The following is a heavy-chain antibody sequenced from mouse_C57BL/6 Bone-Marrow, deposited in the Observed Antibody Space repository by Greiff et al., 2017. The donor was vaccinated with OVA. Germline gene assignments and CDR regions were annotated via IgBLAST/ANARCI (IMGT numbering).Heavy chain of an antibody. CDR3: ARGSAGVAYTAMDY. J-gene: IGHJ4*01. CDR2: INPYNGGT. V-gene: IGHV1-19*01. Sequence: EVQLQQSGPVLVKPGASVKMSCKASGYTFTDYYMNWVKQSHGKSLEWIGVINPYNGGTSYNQKFKGKATLTVDKSSSTAYMELNSLTSEDSAVFNCARGSAGVAYTAMDYCGQGTSLTASS. CDR1: GYTFTDYY. D-gene: IGHD6-5*01.